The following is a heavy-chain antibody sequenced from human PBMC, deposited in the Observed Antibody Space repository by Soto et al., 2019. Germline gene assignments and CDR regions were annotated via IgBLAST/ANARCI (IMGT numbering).Heavy chain of an antibody. V-gene: IGHV3-48*03. CDR1: GFTFSRFE. CDR3: AKERATTTAFDY. CDR2: ISSSGSTA. J-gene: IGHJ4*02. Sequence: GGSLRLSCAASGFTFSRFELHWVRQAPGKGLEWISYISSSGSTAYYASSVEGRFTISRDNANNSVYLQMDSLRAEDTAVYYCAKERATTTAFDYWGQGALVTVSS. D-gene: IGHD4-17*01.